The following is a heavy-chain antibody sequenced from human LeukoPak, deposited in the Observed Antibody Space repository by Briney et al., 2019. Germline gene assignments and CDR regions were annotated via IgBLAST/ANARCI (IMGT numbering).Heavy chain of an antibody. J-gene: IGHJ4*02. CDR3: ARGTGSGSWEIYFDY. D-gene: IGHD3-10*01. CDR2: ISSSSSYI. V-gene: IGHV3-21*01. Sequence: GGSLRLSCAASGFTFSSYSMNWVRQAPGKGLEWVSSISSSSSYIYYADSVKGRFTISRDNAKNSLYLQMNSLRAEDTAVYYCARGTGSGSWEIYFDYWGQGTLVTVSS. CDR1: GFTFSSYS.